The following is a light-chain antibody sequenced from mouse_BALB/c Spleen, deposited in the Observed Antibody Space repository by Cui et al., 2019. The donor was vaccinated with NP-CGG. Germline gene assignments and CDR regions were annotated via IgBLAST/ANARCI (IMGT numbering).Light chain of an antibody. V-gene: IGLV1*01. CDR1: TGAVTTSNY. CDR2: GTN. CDR3: ALWYSNHWV. Sequence: AVVTQGSPLTTLPGETVTLTCRSSTGAVTTSNYANWVQEKPDHLFTGLIGGTNNRAPGVPARFSGSLIGDKAALTITGAQTEDEAIYFCALWYSNHWVFGGGTKLTVL. J-gene: IGLJ1*01.